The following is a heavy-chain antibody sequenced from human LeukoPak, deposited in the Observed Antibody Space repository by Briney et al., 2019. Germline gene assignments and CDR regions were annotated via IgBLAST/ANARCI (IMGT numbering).Heavy chain of an antibody. CDR1: GGSISSYY. CDR2: IYYSGGT. CDR3: TRLWDSSSSLDY. V-gene: IGHV4-59*08. Sequence: SETMSLTCTVSGGSISSYYWTWIRQPPGKGLGLEWIGYIYYSGGTNYNPSLKSRVTISIDTSKNQVSLKLSSVTAADTAVYYCTRLWDSSSSLDYWGQGTLVTVSS. D-gene: IGHD6-6*01. J-gene: IGHJ4*02.